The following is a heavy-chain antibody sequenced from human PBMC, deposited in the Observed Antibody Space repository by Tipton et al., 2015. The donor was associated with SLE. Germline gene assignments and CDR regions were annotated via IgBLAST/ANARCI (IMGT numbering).Heavy chain of an antibody. V-gene: IGHV4-4*08. CDR1: GGSVSPYY. Sequence: TLSLTCTVSGGSVSPYYWNWIRQSPGKGLEWIGHFYTSGSSNYNPSLQSRVTISVDTSKNQFSLKLSSVTAADTAVYYCARVRYDFWSGYFDYWGQGTLVTVSS. CDR3: ARVRYDFWSGYFDY. J-gene: IGHJ4*02. D-gene: IGHD3-3*01. CDR2: FYTSGSS.